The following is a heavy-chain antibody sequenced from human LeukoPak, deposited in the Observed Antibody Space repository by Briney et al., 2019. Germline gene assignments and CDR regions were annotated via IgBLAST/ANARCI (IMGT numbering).Heavy chain of an antibody. Sequence: GRSLRPSCAASGFTFSPYNMNWVRQAPGKGLEWVSSISSSSSYIYYADSMKGRFTISRDNAKNSLYLQMNSLRAEDTAIYYCVRDRSSSWGFDPWGQGTLVTVSS. CDR3: VRDRSSSWGFDP. CDR2: ISSSSSYI. CDR1: GFTFSPYN. J-gene: IGHJ5*02. D-gene: IGHD6-13*01. V-gene: IGHV3-21*04.